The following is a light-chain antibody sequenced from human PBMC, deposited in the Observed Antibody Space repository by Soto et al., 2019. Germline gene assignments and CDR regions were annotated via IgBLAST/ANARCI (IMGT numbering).Light chain of an antibody. CDR2: ATS. CDR3: LQSYNSPIT. CDR1: RTINNN. V-gene: IGKV1-39*01. J-gene: IGKJ5*01. Sequence: IQMTQTPSSLSASFGDRVTITCRASRTINNNLNWYQQKPGRAPELLVYATSTLQSGVPSRFTGGGSGTHFTLTISGLQPEDFATYFCLQSYNSPITFGQGTRLEIK.